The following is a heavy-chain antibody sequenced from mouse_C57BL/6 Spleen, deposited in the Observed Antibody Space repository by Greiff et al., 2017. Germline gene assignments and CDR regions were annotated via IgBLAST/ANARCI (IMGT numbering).Heavy chain of an antibody. CDR1: GYAFSSSW. D-gene: IGHD3-1*01. V-gene: IGHV1-82*01. J-gene: IGHJ2*01. CDR2: IYPGDGDT. CDR3: ARSGPYYFDY. Sequence: VQGVESGPELVKPGASVKISCKASGYAFSSSWMNWVKQRPGKGLEWIGRIYPGDGDTNYNGKFKGKATLTADKSSSTAYMQLSSLTSEDSAVYFCARSGPYYFDYWGQGTTLTVSS.